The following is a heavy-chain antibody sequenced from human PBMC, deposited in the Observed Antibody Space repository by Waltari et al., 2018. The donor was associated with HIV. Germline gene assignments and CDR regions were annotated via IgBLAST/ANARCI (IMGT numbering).Heavy chain of an antibody. Sequence: QVQLVGSGGAVVQPGRSLRLSFAASGFPFSSTALHWSRQAPGKGLEWVAVISYDGSNKYYADSVKGRFTISRDNSKNTLYLQMNSLRAEDTAVYYCARDGGGSTNWFDPWGQGTLVTVSS. J-gene: IGHJ5*02. CDR2: ISYDGSNK. CDR3: ARDGGGSTNWFDP. CDR1: GFPFSSTA. D-gene: IGHD2-15*01. V-gene: IGHV3-30*16.